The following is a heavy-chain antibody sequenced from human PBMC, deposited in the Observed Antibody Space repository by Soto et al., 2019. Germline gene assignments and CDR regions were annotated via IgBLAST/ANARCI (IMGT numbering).Heavy chain of an antibody. CDR1: GFSLTTSGVG. Sequence: QITLNESGPTVVRPTETITLTCRFSGFSLTTSGVGVGWIRQSPGKAPEWLALIYWEDDKRYSASLKSRLTITKDTSQNQVVLTVSDLDPTDTATYYCAHRVLRTVFGLVTTTAIYFDFWGQGTPVAVSS. CDR2: IYWEDDK. V-gene: IGHV2-5*02. D-gene: IGHD3-3*01. J-gene: IGHJ4*02. CDR3: AHRVLRTVFGLVTTTAIYFDF.